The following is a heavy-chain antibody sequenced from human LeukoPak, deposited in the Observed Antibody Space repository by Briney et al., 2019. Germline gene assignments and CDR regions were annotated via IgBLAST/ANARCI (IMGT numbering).Heavy chain of an antibody. V-gene: IGHV4-38-2*02. CDR3: ARENMVATMVDY. J-gene: IGHJ4*02. Sequence: SETLSLTCTVSGYSISSGYYWGWIRQPPGKGLEWIGGIYHSGSTYYNPSLKSRVTISVDTSKNHFSLKPTSVTAADTAVYYCARENMVATMVDYWGQGTLATVSS. D-gene: IGHD5-12*01. CDR2: IYHSGST. CDR1: GYSISSGYY.